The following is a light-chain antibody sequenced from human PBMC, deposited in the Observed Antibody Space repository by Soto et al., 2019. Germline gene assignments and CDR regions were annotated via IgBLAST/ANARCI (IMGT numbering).Light chain of an antibody. J-gene: IGKJ4*01. V-gene: IGKV3-15*01. CDR1: QSVSSK. Sequence: EIVMTQSPATLSVSPGERATLSCRASQSVSSKLAWYQQKPGQAPRLLIYGASTRATGIPARFSGSGSGTEFTLTFSSLQSEDFAVYYCHQYDTWPLTFGGGAKVEIK. CDR2: GAS. CDR3: HQYDTWPLT.